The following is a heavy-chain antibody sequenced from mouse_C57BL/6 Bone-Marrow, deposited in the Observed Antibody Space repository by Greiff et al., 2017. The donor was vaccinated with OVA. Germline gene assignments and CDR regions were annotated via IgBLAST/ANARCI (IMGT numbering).Heavy chain of an antibody. J-gene: IGHJ3*01. CDR3: ASNLAWFAY. D-gene: IGHD1-3*01. CDR2: ISNGGGSP. CDR1: GFTFSDYY. V-gene: IGHV5-12*01. Sequence: EVMLVESGGGLVQPGGSLKLSCAASGFTFSDYYMYWVRQTPEKRLEWVASISNGGGSPYYPDTVKGRFTISRDNAKNTLYLQMSRLKSEDTAMYYCASNLAWFAYWGQGTLVTVSA.